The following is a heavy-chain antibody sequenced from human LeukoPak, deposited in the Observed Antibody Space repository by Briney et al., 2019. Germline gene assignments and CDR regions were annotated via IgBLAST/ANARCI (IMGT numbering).Heavy chain of an antibody. CDR1: GGSISSSSYY. Sequence: SETLSLTCTVSGGSISSSSYYWGWIRQPPGKGLEWIGSIYYSGSTYYNPSLKSRVTISVDTSKNQFSLKLSSVTAADTAVYYCARALYYYVSSGYYFDYWGQGTLVTISS. CDR2: IYYSGST. CDR3: ARALYYYVSSGYYFDY. V-gene: IGHV4-39*01. J-gene: IGHJ4*02. D-gene: IGHD3-22*01.